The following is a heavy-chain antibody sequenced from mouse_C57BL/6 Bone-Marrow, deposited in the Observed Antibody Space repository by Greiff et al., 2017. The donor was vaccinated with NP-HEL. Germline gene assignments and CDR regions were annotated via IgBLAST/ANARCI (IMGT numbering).Heavy chain of an antibody. J-gene: IGHJ2*01. CDR2: IDPSDSYT. D-gene: IGHD1-1*01. Sequence: QVQLKQPGAELVMPGASVKLSCKASGYTFTSYWMHWVKQRPGQGLEWIGEIDPSDSYTNYNQKFKGKSTLTVDKSSSTAYMQLSSLTSEDSAVYYCARSNYYGSSIDYWGQGTTLTVSS. CDR3: ARSNYYGSSIDY. V-gene: IGHV1-69*01. CDR1: GYTFTSYW.